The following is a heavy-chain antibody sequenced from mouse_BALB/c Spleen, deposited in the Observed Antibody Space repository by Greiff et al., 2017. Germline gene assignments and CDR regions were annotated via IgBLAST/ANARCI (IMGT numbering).Heavy chain of an antibody. V-gene: IGHV1-69*02. J-gene: IGHJ2*01. CDR1: GYTFTSYW. CDR3: ARGDY. CDR2: IDPSDSET. Sequence: QVQLQQPGAELVKPGAPVKLSCKASGYTFTSYWMNWVKQRPGRGLEWIGRIDPSDSETHYNQKFKDKATLTVDKSSSTAYMELLSLTSEDSAVYYCARGDYWGQGTTLTVSS.